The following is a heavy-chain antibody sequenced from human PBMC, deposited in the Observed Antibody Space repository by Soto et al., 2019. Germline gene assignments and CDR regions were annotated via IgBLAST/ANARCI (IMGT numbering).Heavy chain of an antibody. D-gene: IGHD6-6*01. V-gene: IGHV3-53*01. CDR1: GLTVSTNY. CDR3: ARSPWQLRKYYFDY. Sequence: GGSLRLSCAASGLTVSTNYMNWVRQAPGKGLEWVSVIYSGGNAYYTDSVKGRFTISRDDSKNTLYLQMNNLRAEDTAVYYSARSPWQLRKYYFDYWGQGTLVTVSS. J-gene: IGHJ4*02. CDR2: IYSGGNA.